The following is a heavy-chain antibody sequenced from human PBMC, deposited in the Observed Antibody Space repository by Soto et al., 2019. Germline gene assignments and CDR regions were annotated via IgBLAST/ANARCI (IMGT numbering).Heavy chain of an antibody. V-gene: IGHV4-31*02. Sequence: PSETLSLTCTVSGGAIISGGYYWSWIRQHPGKGLEWIGYIYYSGSTYYNPSLKSRVTISVDTSKNQFSLKLSSVTAADTAVYYCARDRRAYYYDSSGPIEDAFDIWGQGTMVTVSS. J-gene: IGHJ3*02. CDR3: ARDRRAYYYDSSGPIEDAFDI. CDR1: GGAIISGGYY. D-gene: IGHD3-22*01. CDR2: IYYSGST.